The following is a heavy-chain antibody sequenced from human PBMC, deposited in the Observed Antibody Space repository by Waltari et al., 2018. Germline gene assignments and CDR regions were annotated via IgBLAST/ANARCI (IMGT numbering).Heavy chain of an antibody. V-gene: IGHV1-2*02. D-gene: IGHD6-19*01. CDR2: INPNSGGT. Sequence: QVQLVQSGAEVKKPGASVKVSCKASGYTFTGYYMHWVRPAPGPGLEWMGWINPNSGGTNYAQKFQGRVTMTRDTSISTAYMELSRLRSDDTAVYYCAREGGGVAGDYYYYGMDVWGQGTTVTVSS. CDR3: AREGGGVAGDYYYYGMDV. J-gene: IGHJ6*02. CDR1: GYTFTGYY.